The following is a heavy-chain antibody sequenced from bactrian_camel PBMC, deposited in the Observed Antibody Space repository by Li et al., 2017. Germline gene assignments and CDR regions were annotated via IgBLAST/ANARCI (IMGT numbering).Heavy chain of an antibody. V-gene: IGHV3S40*01. CDR3: FVIFDSGYVS. CDR2: IYTGGRVSA. Sequence: DVQLVESGGGLVQPGGSLRLSCVASGYSYNSRRLCLGWFRQAPGKEREAVAAIYTGGRVSAYYTNSVKGRFTTSRDNAMNTVYLQMNSLKVEDTAVYYCFVIFDSGYVSRGQGTQVTVS. CDR1: GYSYNSRRLC. J-gene: IGHJ4*01.